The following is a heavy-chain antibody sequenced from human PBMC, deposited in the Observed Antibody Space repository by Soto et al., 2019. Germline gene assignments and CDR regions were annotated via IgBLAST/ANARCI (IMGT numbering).Heavy chain of an antibody. Sequence: GASVKVSCKGSGYAFTTYGITWVRQAPGQGLEWMGWISAHNGNTNYAQKLQGRVTMTRNTSISTAYMELSGLRSEDTAVYYCARGRRDTIFGVVIIRGGPGLHYWGQGTLVTVSS. CDR3: ARGRRDTIFGVVIIRGGPGLHY. V-gene: IGHV1-18*01. CDR2: ISAHNGNT. D-gene: IGHD3-3*01. CDR1: GYAFTTYG. J-gene: IGHJ4*02.